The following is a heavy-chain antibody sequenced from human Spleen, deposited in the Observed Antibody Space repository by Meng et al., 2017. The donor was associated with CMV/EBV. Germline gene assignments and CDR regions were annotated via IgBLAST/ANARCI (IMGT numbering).Heavy chain of an antibody. Sequence: GSLRLSCSVSGGSISSSSYYWAWIRQPPGEGLEWIGTFYYSGSTYSNPSLTSRVTISGDTSKNQFSLKLTSVTAADTAVYYCARDTRGLSPTDYTYAMDVWGQGTTVTVSS. CDR2: FYYSGST. CDR1: GGSISSSSYY. V-gene: IGHV4-39*07. CDR3: ARDTRGLSPTDYTYAMDV. D-gene: IGHD3-10*01. J-gene: IGHJ6*02.